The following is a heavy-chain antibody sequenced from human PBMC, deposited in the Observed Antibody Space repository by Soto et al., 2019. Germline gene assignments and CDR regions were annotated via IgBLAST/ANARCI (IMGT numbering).Heavy chain of an antibody. V-gene: IGHV3-30*03. J-gene: IGHJ5*02. Sequence: GGSLRLSCAASGFTFSSYGMHWVRQAPGKGLEWVAVISYDGSNKYYADSVKGRFTISRDNSKNTLYLQMNSLRAEDTAVYYCARVAYYYDSSGSQRPFDPWGQGT. CDR3: ARVAYYYDSSGSQRPFDP. CDR2: ISYDGSNK. D-gene: IGHD3-22*01. CDR1: GFTFSSYG.